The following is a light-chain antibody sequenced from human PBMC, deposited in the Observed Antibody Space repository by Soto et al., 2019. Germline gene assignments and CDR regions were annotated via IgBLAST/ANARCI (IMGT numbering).Light chain of an antibody. CDR2: GVS. J-gene: IGKJ4*01. CDR3: QQYNKWPLT. V-gene: IGKV3-15*01. Sequence: EIVMTQSPATLSVSPGERDSLSCRASQSVTSDLAWYQQKPGHAPRLLIYGVSTRATGIPARFSGSGSGTEFTLTISSLQSEDFAVYYCQQYNKWPLTFGGGTKVDIK. CDR1: QSVTSD.